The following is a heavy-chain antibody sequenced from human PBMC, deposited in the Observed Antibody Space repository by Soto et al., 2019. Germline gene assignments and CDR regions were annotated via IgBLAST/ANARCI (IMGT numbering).Heavy chain of an antibody. CDR1: GGTFSSYA. D-gene: IGHD3-16*02. Sequence: SVKVSCKASGGTFSSYAISWVRQAPGQGLEWMGGIIPIFGTANYAQKFQGRVTITADESTSTAYMELSSLRSEDTAVYYCARGVDDYVWGSYRSVFDYWGQGTLVTAPQ. CDR3: ARGVDDYVWGSYRSVFDY. CDR2: IIPIFGTA. V-gene: IGHV1-69*13. J-gene: IGHJ4*02.